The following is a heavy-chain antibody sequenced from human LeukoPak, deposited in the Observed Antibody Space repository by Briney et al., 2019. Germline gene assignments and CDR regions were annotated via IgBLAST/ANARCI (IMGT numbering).Heavy chain of an antibody. J-gene: IGHJ6*03. Sequence: ASVKVSCKVSGYTLTELSMHWVRQAPGKGLEWMGVFDPEDGETIYAQKFQGRVTMTEDTSTDTAYMELSSLRSEDTAVYYCATPGVVPAARSYYYYYMDVRGKGTTVTVSS. CDR2: FDPEDGET. CDR1: GYTLTELS. D-gene: IGHD2-2*01. CDR3: ATPGVVPAARSYYYYYMDV. V-gene: IGHV1-24*01.